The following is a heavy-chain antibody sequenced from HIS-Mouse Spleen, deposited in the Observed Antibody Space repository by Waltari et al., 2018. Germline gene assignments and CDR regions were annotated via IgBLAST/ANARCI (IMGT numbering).Heavy chain of an antibody. Sequence: QVQLVESGGGVVQPGRSLRLSCVASGFTFSSYAMHWVRQAPGKGLEWVAVISYEGSNKYYADSGKGRFTISRDNSKNTLYLQMNSLRAEDTAVYYCAKDRGSQFDYWGQGTLVTVSS. J-gene: IGHJ4*02. D-gene: IGHD1-26*01. CDR3: AKDRGSQFDY. V-gene: IGHV3-30-3*01. CDR1: GFTFSSYA. CDR2: ISYEGSNK.